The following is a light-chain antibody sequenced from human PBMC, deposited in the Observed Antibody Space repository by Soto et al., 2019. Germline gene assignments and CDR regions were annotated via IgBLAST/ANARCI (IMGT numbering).Light chain of an antibody. Sequence: EIVLTQSPGTLSLSPGERATLSCRASQSVGSYLAWYQQKPGQPPRLLIFGASNRATGIPDRFSGSGSGTDFTLTISRLEPEDFAVYYCQQYGSSLLTFGGGTNVEIK. CDR1: QSVGSY. CDR2: GAS. CDR3: QQYGSSLLT. V-gene: IGKV3-20*01. J-gene: IGKJ4*01.